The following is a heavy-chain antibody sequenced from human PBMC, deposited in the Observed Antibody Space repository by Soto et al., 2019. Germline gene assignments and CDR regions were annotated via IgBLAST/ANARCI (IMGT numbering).Heavy chain of an antibody. Sequence: PSETLSLTCTVSGGSISSGGYYWSWIRQPPGKGLEWIGYIYYNGNTKYNPSLKSRVTISLGTSKNEFSLRLTSVTAADTAVYFCARVPAMGGVISHWFDPWGPGTLVTVSS. CDR1: GGSISSGGYY. V-gene: IGHV4-61*08. CDR2: IYYNGNT. CDR3: ARVPAMGGVISHWFDP. D-gene: IGHD3-16*02. J-gene: IGHJ5*02.